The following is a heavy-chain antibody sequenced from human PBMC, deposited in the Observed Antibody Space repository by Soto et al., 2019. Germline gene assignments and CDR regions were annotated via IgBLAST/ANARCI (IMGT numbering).Heavy chain of an antibody. Sequence: GGSLRLSCAASGFTFSSYGMHWVRQAPGKGLEWVAVISYDGSNKYYADSVKGRFTISRDNSKNTLYLQMNSLRAEDTAVYYCAKENGGSYYWLDYWGQGTLVTVSS. V-gene: IGHV3-30*18. D-gene: IGHD1-26*01. CDR1: GFTFSSYG. J-gene: IGHJ4*02. CDR3: AKENGGSYYWLDY. CDR2: ISYDGSNK.